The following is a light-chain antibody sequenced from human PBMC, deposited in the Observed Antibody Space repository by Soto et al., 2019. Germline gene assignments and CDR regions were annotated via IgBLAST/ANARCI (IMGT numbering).Light chain of an antibody. Sequence: EIVLTQSPATLSLSPGEGATLSCRASQSISSKYFAWYQQRPGQSPRLLIYSASSRAAGIPDRFSGGGSGTHFTLTISRLEPEDFAVYYCQQYGATPPFTFGPGTRVDI. CDR2: SAS. CDR3: QQYGATPPFT. CDR1: QSISSKY. V-gene: IGKV3-20*01. J-gene: IGKJ3*01.